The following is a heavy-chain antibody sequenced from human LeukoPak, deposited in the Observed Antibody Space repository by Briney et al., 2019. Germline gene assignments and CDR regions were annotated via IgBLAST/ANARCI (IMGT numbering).Heavy chain of an antibody. J-gene: IGHJ5*02. CDR2: IYYSGST. V-gene: IGHV4-39*07. CDR1: GGSISSSSYY. D-gene: IGHD2-21*02. CDR3: ARAKLLYNWFDP. Sequence: SETLSLTCTVSGGSISSSSYYWGWIRQPPGKGLEWIGSIYYSGSTYYNPSLKSRVTISVDTSKNQFSLKLSSVTAADTAVYYCARAKLLYNWFDPWGQGTLVTVSS.